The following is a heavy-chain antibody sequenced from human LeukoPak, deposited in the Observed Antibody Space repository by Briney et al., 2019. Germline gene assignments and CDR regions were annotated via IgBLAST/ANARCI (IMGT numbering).Heavy chain of an antibody. D-gene: IGHD6-19*01. J-gene: IGHJ6*03. Sequence: SETLSLTCTVSGGSISSGDYYWSWIRQPPGEGLEWIGYIYYSGSTYYNPSLKSRVTISVDTSKNQFSLKLSSVTAADTAVYYCARVSSGWGYYYYYYYMDVWGKGTTVTVSS. CDR2: IYYSGST. CDR3: ARVSSGWGYYYYYYYMDV. V-gene: IGHV4-30-4*08. CDR1: GGSISSGDYY.